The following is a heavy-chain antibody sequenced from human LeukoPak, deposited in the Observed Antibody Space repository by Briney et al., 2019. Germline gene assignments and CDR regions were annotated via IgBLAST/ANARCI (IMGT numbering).Heavy chain of an antibody. CDR2: MNTDVRST. J-gene: IGHJ6*04. CDR1: GFTPTTYW. Sequence: GQSRRLSCAASGFTPTTYWLHWVRQAPRNGLVWVSRMNTDVRSTSHADSVKRRFTISRYTSKHTLSLQMNSLRAEDTAVYYCASGYCSGGSCYSFSYYYYGMYVWGKGDTASVSS. CDR3: ASGYCSGGSCYSFSYYYYGMYV. D-gene: IGHD2-15*01. V-gene: IGHV3-74*01.